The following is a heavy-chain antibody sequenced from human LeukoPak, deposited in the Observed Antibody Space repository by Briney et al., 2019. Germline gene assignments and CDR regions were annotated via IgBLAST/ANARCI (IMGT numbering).Heavy chain of an antibody. CDR2: INHSGST. Sequence: SETLSLTCAVYGGSFSGYYWSWIRQPPGKGLEWIGEINHSGSTNYNPSLKSRVTISVDTSKSQFSLKLSSVTAADTAVYYCAREVAAAGLDAFDIWGQGTMVTVSS. J-gene: IGHJ3*02. CDR3: AREVAAAGLDAFDI. D-gene: IGHD6-13*01. CDR1: GGSFSGYY. V-gene: IGHV4-34*01.